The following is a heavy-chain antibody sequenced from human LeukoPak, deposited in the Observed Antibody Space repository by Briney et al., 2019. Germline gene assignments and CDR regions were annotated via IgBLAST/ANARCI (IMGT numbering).Heavy chain of an antibody. CDR3: AKGAEWFGESYYFDY. Sequence: PGGSLRLSCAASGFTFSSYGMHWVRQAPGKGLEWVAFIRYDGSNKYYADSVKGRFTISRDNSKNTLYLQMNGLRAEDTAVYYCAKGAEWFGESYYFDYWGQGTLVTVSS. V-gene: IGHV3-30*02. D-gene: IGHD3-10*01. CDR1: GFTFSSYG. J-gene: IGHJ4*02. CDR2: IRYDGSNK.